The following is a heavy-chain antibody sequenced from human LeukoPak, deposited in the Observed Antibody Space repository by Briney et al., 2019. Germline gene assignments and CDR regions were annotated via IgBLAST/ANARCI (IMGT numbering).Heavy chain of an antibody. J-gene: IGHJ6*03. D-gene: IGHD6-13*01. V-gene: IGHV1-69*05. CDR2: IIPIFGTA. Sequence: SVKVSCKASGGTFSSYAISWVQQAPGQGLEWMGGIIPIFGTANYAQKFQGRVTITTDESTSTAYMELSSLRSEDTAVYYCARTIAAAPYYYYYYMDVWGKGTTVTVSS. CDR1: GGTFSSYA. CDR3: ARTIAAAPYYYYYYMDV.